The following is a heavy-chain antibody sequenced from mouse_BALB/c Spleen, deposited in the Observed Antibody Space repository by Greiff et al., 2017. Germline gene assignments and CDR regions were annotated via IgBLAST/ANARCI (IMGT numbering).Heavy chain of an antibody. J-gene: IGHJ2*01. CDR2: IWSGGST. D-gene: IGHD2-14*01. CDR1: GFSLTSYG. Sequence: QVHVKQSGPGLVQPSQSLSITCTVSGFSLTSYGVHWVRQSPGKGLEWLGVIWSGGSTDYNAAFISRLSISKDNSKSQVFFKMNSLQADDTAIYYCARNDYYRPESLDYWGQGTTLTVSS. V-gene: IGHV2-4-1*01. CDR3: ARNDYYRPESLDY.